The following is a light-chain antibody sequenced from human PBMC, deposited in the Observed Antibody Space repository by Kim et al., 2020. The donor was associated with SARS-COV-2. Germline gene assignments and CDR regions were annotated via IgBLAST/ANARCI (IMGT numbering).Light chain of an antibody. CDR1: SSDVGGYNY. CDR3: SSYTSSITYD. CDR2: DVS. J-gene: IGLJ1*01. V-gene: IGLV2-14*03. Sequence: GQSITIPCTGTSSDVGGYNYVSWYQQHPGKAPKLLIYDVSNRPSGVSNRFSCSKSGNTTSLTISGLQAEDEADYYCSSYTSSITYDFGTGTKVTVL.